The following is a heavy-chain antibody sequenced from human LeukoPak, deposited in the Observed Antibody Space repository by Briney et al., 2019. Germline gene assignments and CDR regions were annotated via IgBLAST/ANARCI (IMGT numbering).Heavy chain of an antibody. J-gene: IGHJ5*02. CDR2: IYYSGST. V-gene: IGHV4-39*01. CDR1: GGSISSSSYY. CDR3: AISIQLWTNNWFDP. D-gene: IGHD5-18*01. Sequence: PSETLSLTCTVSGGSISSSSYYWGWIRQPPGKGLEWLGSIYYSGSTYYNPSLKSRVTISVDTSKNQFSLKLSSVTAADTAVYYCAISIQLWTNNWFDPWGQGTLVTVSS.